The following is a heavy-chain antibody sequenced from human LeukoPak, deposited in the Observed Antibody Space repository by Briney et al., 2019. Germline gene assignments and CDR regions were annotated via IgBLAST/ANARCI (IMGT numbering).Heavy chain of an antibody. CDR3: AREGLNMVRGVIPKEAWGWFDP. Sequence: SETLSLTCTVAGGSISSGTYYWNWIRQPAGKGLEWIGRIYISGSTNYNPSLKSRVPISVDTAKNQFSLKLSSVTAADTAVYYCAREGLNMVRGVIPKEAWGWFDPWGQGTLVTVSS. CDR2: IYISGST. J-gene: IGHJ5*02. CDR1: GGSISSGTYY. V-gene: IGHV4-61*02. D-gene: IGHD3-10*01.